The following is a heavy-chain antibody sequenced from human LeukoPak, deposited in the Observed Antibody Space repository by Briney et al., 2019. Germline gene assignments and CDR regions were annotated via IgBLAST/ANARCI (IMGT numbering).Heavy chain of an antibody. V-gene: IGHV1-69*05. J-gene: IGHJ4*02. D-gene: IGHD5-18*01. Sequence: GASVKVSCKASGGTFSSYAISWVRQAPGQGLEWMGRIIPIFGTANYAQKFQGRVTITTDESTSTAYMELSSLRSEDTAVYYCARGAFDTAMVDYWGQGTLVTVSS. CDR1: GGTFSSYA. CDR3: ARGAFDTAMVDY. CDR2: IIPIFGTA.